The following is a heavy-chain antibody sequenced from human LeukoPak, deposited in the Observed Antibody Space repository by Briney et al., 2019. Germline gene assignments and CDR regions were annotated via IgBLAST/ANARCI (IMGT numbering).Heavy chain of an antibody. Sequence: ASVKVSCKASGYTFTSYGISWVRQAPGQGLEWMGWISAYSGNTNYAQKLQGRVTMTTDTSTSTAYMELRSLRSDDTAVYYCARVPTIFGVVITGRYGMDVWGQGTTVTVSS. D-gene: IGHD3-3*01. V-gene: IGHV1-18*01. J-gene: IGHJ6*02. CDR2: ISAYSGNT. CDR3: ARVPTIFGVVITGRYGMDV. CDR1: GYTFTSYG.